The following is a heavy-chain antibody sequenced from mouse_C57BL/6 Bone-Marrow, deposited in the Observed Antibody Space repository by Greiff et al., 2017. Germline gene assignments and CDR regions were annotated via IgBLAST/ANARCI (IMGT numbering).Heavy chain of an antibody. D-gene: IGHD1-1*01. J-gene: IGHJ3*01. Sequence: EVQLVESGGDLVKPGGSLKLSCAASGFTFSSYGMSWVRQTPDKRLEWVATISSGGSYTYYPDSVKGRFTISRDNAKNTLYLQMSSLKSEDTAMYYCARLFITTVVYFDYWGQGTLVTVSA. CDR3: ARLFITTVVYFDY. CDR2: ISSGGSYT. CDR1: GFTFSSYG. V-gene: IGHV5-6*01.